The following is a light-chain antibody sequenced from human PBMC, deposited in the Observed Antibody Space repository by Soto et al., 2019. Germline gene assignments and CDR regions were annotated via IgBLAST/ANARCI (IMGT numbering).Light chain of an antibody. J-gene: IGKJ2*01. CDR1: QSVSSSY. V-gene: IGKV3-20*01. CDR2: GAS. CDR3: QQYGNSPPNT. Sequence: EIVLTQSPGTLSLSPGERATLSCRASQSVSSSYLAWYQQKPGQAPRVLIYGASSRATGIPDRFSGSGSGTEFTLTISRLEPEDFAVYFCQQYGNSPPNTFGQGT.